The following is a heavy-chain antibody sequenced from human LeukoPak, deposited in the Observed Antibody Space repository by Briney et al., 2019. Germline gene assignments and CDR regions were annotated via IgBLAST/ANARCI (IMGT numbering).Heavy chain of an antibody. CDR3: ARGRGVVPEPYYFDY. Sequence: SETLSLTCAVYGGSFSGFYWRLVRQPPGKGLEWIGGINHSGSTNYNPSLKSRVTISVDTSKNQFSLRLSSVTAADTAVYYCARGRGVVPEPYYFDYWGQGTLVTVSS. CDR2: INHSGST. CDR1: GGSFSGFY. D-gene: IGHD2-2*01. J-gene: IGHJ4*02. V-gene: IGHV4-34*01.